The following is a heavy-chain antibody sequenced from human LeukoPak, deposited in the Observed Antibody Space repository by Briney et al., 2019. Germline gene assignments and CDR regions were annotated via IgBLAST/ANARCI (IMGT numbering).Heavy chain of an antibody. V-gene: IGHV3-30*02. D-gene: IGHD3-3*01. Sequence: GGSLRLSCAASGFTFSSYSMNWVRQAPGKGLEWVAFIRYDGSNKYYADSVKGRFTISRDNSKNTLYLQMNSLRAEDTAVYYCATVGRFLEWNWGQGTLVTVSS. CDR1: GFTFSSYS. CDR2: IRYDGSNK. CDR3: ATVGRFLEWN. J-gene: IGHJ4*02.